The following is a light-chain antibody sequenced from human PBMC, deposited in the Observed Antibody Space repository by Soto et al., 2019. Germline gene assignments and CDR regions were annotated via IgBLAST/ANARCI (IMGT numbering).Light chain of an antibody. CDR2: GAS. J-gene: IGKJ1*01. CDR3: QQYGSSPTWT. Sequence: EIVLTQSPGTLSLSPGERATLSCRASQSVSSSHLAWYQQKPGQAPRLLIYGASTRATGIPDRFSGSGSGTDFTLTINRLEPEDFVVYYCQQYGSSPTWTFGQGTKVDIK. V-gene: IGKV3-20*01. CDR1: QSVSSSH.